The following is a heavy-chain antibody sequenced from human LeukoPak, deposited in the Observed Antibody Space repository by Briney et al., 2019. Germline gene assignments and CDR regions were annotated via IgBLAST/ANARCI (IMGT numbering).Heavy chain of an antibody. J-gene: IGHJ4*02. CDR1: GGSISSYY. CDR2: IRYLGST. CDR3: AREMAVGYGVD. D-gene: IGHD5-12*01. V-gene: IGHV4-39*07. Sequence: SETLSLTCTVSGGSISSYYWGWIRQPPGKGLEWIASIRYLGSTFYNPSLQSRVTISVDTPKNQFSLKLTSVTAADTAVYYCAREMAVGYGVDWGQGTLVTVSS.